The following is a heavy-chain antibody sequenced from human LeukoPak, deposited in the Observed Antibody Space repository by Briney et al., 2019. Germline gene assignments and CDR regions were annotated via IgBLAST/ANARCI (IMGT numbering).Heavy chain of an antibody. Sequence: SGTLSLTCAVYGGSFSGYYWSWIRQPPGKGLEWIGEINHSGSTNYNPSLKSRVTISVDTSKNQFSLKLSSVTAADTAVYYCARHRYSSSWYSYYYGMDVWGQGTTVTVSS. CDR1: GGSFSGYY. D-gene: IGHD6-13*01. V-gene: IGHV4-34*01. CDR3: ARHRYSSSWYSYYYGMDV. CDR2: INHSGST. J-gene: IGHJ6*02.